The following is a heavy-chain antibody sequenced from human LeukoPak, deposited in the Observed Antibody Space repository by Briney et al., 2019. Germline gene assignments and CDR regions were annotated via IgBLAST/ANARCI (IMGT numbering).Heavy chain of an antibody. J-gene: IGHJ4*02. V-gene: IGHV4-59*01. CDR1: GGSISSCY. CDR3: ARGRRGYSYGYISGPFDY. Sequence: SETLSLTCTVSGGSISSCYWSWIRQPPGKGLEWIGYIYYSGSTNYNPSLKSRVTISVDTSKNQFSLKLSSVTAADTAVYYCARGRRGYSYGYISGPFDYWGQGTLVTVSS. CDR2: IYYSGST. D-gene: IGHD5-18*01.